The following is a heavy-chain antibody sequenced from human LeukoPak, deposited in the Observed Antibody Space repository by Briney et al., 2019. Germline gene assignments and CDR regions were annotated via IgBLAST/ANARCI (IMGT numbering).Heavy chain of an antibody. J-gene: IGHJ3*02. D-gene: IGHD3-10*01. V-gene: IGHV4-4*07. CDR2: IYTSGST. CDR1: GGSISSYY. CDR3: ARQPFKYYYGSGRVAGAFDI. Sequence: PSETLSLTCTVSGGSISSYYWSWIRQPAGKGLEWIGRIYTSGSTNYNPSLKSRVTMSVDTSKNQFSLKLSSVTAADTAVYYCARQPFKYYYGSGRVAGAFDIWGQGTMVTVSS.